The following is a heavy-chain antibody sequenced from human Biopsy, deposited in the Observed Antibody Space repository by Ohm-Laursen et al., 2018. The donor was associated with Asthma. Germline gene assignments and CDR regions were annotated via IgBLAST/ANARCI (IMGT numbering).Heavy chain of an antibody. Sequence: SSVKASCKSLGGTFNTYAIGWVRQAPGQGLEWMGGINSVFGTTTYPQKFQDRVTITADDPTSTVYMELSSPRSEDTAVYYCARKAGSCISRTCYSLDFWGQGTLVTVSS. J-gene: IGHJ4*02. V-gene: IGHV1-69*01. CDR3: ARKAGSCISRTCYSLDF. CDR2: INSVFGTT. CDR1: GGTFNTYA. D-gene: IGHD2-2*01.